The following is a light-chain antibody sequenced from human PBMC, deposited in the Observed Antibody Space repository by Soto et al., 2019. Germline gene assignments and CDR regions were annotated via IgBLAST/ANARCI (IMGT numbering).Light chain of an antibody. Sequence: EIVLTQSPDTLSLPPGERATLSCRASQSVRSNYLAWYQQKPGQAPRFLIYDASSRATGIPDRFSGSGSGTDFTLTISRLEPEDFAVYYCQQYGSSPLTFGGGTKVEIK. CDR3: QQYGSSPLT. V-gene: IGKV3-20*01. CDR2: DAS. J-gene: IGKJ4*01. CDR1: QSVRSNY.